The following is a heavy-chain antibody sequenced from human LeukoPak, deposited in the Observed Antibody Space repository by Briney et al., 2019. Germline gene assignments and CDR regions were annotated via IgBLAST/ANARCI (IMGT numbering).Heavy chain of an antibody. CDR1: GYSFTSYW. Sequence: GESLKISCKGSGYSFTSYWTGWVRQMPGKGLEWMGVIYPGDSDTRYSPSFQGQVTISADKSISTAYLQWSSLKASDTAMYHCARLVGATTLDDAFDIWGHGTMVTVSS. J-gene: IGHJ3*02. D-gene: IGHD1-26*01. CDR3: ARLVGATTLDDAFDI. CDR2: IYPGDSDT. V-gene: IGHV5-51*01.